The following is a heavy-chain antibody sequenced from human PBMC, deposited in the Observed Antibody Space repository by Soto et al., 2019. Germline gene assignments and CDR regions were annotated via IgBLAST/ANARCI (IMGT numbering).Heavy chain of an antibody. Sequence: GGSLRLSCAASGFTFSSYGMHWVRQAPGKGLEWVAVIWYDGSNKYYADSVKGRFTISRDNSKNTLYLQMNSLRAEDTAVYYCARDLVPNGSGSYYNLYYYGMDVWGQGTTVTVSS. D-gene: IGHD3-10*01. CDR1: GFTFSSYG. V-gene: IGHV3-33*01. CDR3: ARDLVPNGSGSYYNLYYYGMDV. CDR2: IWYDGSNK. J-gene: IGHJ6*02.